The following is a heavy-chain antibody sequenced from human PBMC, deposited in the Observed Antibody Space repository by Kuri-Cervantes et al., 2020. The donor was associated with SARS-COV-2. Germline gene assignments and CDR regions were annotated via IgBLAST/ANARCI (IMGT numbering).Heavy chain of an antibody. Sequence: GSLRLFCTVSGGSVSSGSYYWSWIRQPPGKGLEWIGYIYYSGSTNYNPSLKSRVTISVDTSKNQFSLKLSSVTAADTAVYYCARDIGYDYVWGSYRYKNRYFDYWGQGTLVTVSS. CDR2: IYYSGST. CDR1: GGSVSSGSYY. V-gene: IGHV4-61*01. CDR3: ARDIGYDYVWGSYRYKNRYFDY. D-gene: IGHD3-16*02. J-gene: IGHJ4*03.